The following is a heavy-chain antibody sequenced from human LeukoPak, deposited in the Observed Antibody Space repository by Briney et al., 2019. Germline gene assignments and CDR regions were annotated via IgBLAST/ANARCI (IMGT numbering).Heavy chain of an antibody. CDR2: ISGSGGST. CDR3: AKQGPARIPIVVVTAMAH. D-gene: IGHD2-21*02. J-gene: IGHJ4*02. V-gene: IGHV3-23*01. Sequence: GGSLRLSCAASGFTFSSYAMSWVRQAPGKGLEWVSAISGSGGSTYYADSVKGRFTISRDNSKNTLYLQMNSLRAEDTAVYYCAKQGPARIPIVVVTAMAHWGQGTLVAVSS. CDR1: GFTFSSYA.